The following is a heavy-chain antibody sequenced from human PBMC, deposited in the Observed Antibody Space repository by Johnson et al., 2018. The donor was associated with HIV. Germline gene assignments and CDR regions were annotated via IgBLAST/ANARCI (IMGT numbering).Heavy chain of an antibody. CDR3: ARDKGRGAFDI. D-gene: IGHD3-10*01. J-gene: IGHJ3*02. CDR2: INQDGTGK. Sequence: VQLVESGGDLVQPGGSLRLSCVGSGFTFSTNWMHWVRQAPGKGLEWVATINQDGTGKNYVDSVKGRFTISRENAKNSLYLQMNSLRAEDTAVYYCARDKGRGAFDIWGQGTMVTVSS. CDR1: GFTFSTNW. V-gene: IGHV3-7*01.